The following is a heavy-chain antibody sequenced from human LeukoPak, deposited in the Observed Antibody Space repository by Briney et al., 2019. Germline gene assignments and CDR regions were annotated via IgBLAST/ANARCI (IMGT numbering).Heavy chain of an antibody. D-gene: IGHD3-22*01. CDR3: ARIGIGDSSGYLAFDY. CDR2: ISSSSSYI. CDR1: GFTFSSYS. V-gene: IGHV3-21*01. Sequence: GGSLRLSCAASGFTFSSYSMNWVRQAPGKGLEWVSSISSSSSYIYYADSVKGRFTISRDNAKNSLYLQMNSLRAEDTAVYYCARIGIGDSSGYLAFDYWGQGTLVTVSS. J-gene: IGHJ4*02.